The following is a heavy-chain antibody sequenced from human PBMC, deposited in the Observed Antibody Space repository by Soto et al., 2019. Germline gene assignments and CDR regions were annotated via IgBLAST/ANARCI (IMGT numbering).Heavy chain of an antibody. V-gene: IGHV2-5*02. Sequence: QITLNESGPTQVKPRQTLTLTCTFSGFSLTTSGVGVGWIRQSPGKAPEWLALIYWDDDKRYSPSLKSRLTITEVTSKNQVVLTMADLDPADTATYSCAHRVLRTVFGLVTTTAIYFDFWGQGTPVAVSS. CDR2: IYWDDDK. CDR3: AHRVLRTVFGLVTTTAIYFDF. J-gene: IGHJ4*02. CDR1: GFSLTTSGVG. D-gene: IGHD3-3*01.